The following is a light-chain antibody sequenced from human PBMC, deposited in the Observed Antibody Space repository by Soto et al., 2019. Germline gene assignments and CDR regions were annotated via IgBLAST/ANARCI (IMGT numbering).Light chain of an antibody. V-gene: IGKV1-27*01. CDR2: AAS. CDR3: QKYNGAPFT. Sequence: DIQMTQSPSSLSASVGDRVTITCRASQGIANYLAWYQQKPGKVPKLLIYAASTLEPGVPSRFSGSGFGTDFTLSISSLQPKDFATYYCQKYNGAPFTFGPGTKVDIK. J-gene: IGKJ3*01. CDR1: QGIANY.